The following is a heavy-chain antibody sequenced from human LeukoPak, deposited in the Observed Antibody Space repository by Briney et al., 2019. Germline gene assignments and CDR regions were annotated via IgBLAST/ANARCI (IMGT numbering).Heavy chain of an antibody. CDR1: GFTFSSYA. Sequence: GGSLRLSCSASGFTFSSYAMHWVRQAPGKGLEYVSGISINGGSTDYADSVKGRFTISRDSSKNTVYLQMSSLRAEDTAVYYCVKESRVVRGVIMDAFDMWGQGTMVTVSP. CDR3: VKESRVVRGVIMDAFDM. D-gene: IGHD3-10*01. J-gene: IGHJ3*02. CDR2: ISINGGST. V-gene: IGHV3-64D*06.